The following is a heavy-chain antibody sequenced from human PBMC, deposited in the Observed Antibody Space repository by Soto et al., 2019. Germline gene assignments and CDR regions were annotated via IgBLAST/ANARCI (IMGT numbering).Heavy chain of an antibody. CDR1: PDSITSSGYY. J-gene: IGHJ6*02. CDR3: VRHEVAVSGAYNMDV. Sequence: SETLSLTCTVSPDSITSSGYYWGWIRQTPGKGLEWIGSIYYNGTTYYNPSLKSRVFISVDTSKDQFSLRLKSVTVADTATFYCVRHEVAVSGAYNMDVWGRGT. V-gene: IGHV4-39*01. CDR2: IYYNGTT. D-gene: IGHD3-22*01.